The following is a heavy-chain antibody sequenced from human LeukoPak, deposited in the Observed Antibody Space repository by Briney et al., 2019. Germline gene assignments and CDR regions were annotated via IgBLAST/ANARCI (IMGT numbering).Heavy chain of an antibody. D-gene: IGHD3-10*01. V-gene: IGHV3-53*01. Sequence: GGSLRLYCAASGFTVSSNYMSWLRQAPGKGLEWVSVIYSGGSTYYADSVKGRFTISRDNSKNTLYLQMNSLRAEDTAVYYCARDYYGSGSYYKGGGYFDYWGQGTLVTVSS. CDR3: ARDYYGSGSYYKGGGYFDY. CDR1: GFTVSSNY. J-gene: IGHJ4*02. CDR2: IYSGGST.